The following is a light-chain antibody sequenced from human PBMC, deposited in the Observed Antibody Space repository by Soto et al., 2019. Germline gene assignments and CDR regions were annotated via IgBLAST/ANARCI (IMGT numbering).Light chain of an antibody. Sequence: DIQLTQSPSTLSASVGDRVTITCRASQSISSWLAWYQQKPGKAPKFLIYKTSNLESGVPSRFSGSGSGTEFTRTISSRQPEDYATYYCQYYNNYCWTFGQGTKEESK. V-gene: IGKV1-5*03. CDR2: KTS. J-gene: IGKJ1*01. CDR1: QSISSW. CDR3: QYYNNYCWT.